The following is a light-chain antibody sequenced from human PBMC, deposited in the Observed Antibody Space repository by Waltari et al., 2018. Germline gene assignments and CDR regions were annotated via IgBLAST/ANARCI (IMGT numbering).Light chain of an antibody. CDR2: LTN. CDR1: SSNIGRRY. J-gene: IGLJ3*02. V-gene: IGLV1-47*01. CDR3: TAWDDSLNAWV. Sequence: QSVLTQPPSASGTPGQRVTISCSGSSSNIGRRYVYWYQQVPGTAPKLLIYLTNQRPSGVPDRFSGSKSGTSASLAISGRRSDDEADYYCTAWDDSLNAWVFGGGTQLTV.